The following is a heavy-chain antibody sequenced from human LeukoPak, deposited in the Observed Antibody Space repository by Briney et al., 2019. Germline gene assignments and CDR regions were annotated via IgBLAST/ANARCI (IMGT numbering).Heavy chain of an antibody. J-gene: IGHJ6*03. CDR1: GYTFTGYY. D-gene: IGHD3-10*01. CDR3: ASRGYCGSGLYYYYYMDV. CDR2: INPNSGGT. Sequence: ASVKVSCKASGYTFTGYYMHWVRQAPGQGLEWMGWINPNSGGTNYAQKFQGRVTMTRDTSISTAYMELSRLRSDDTAVYYCASRGYCGSGLYYYYYMDVWGKGTTVTVSS. V-gene: IGHV1-2*02.